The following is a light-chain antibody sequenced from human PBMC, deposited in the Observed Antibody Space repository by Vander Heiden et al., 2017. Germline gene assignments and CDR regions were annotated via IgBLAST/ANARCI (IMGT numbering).Light chain of an antibody. V-gene: IGKV3-11*01. CDR2: DSF. CDR3: QQRTDWRLT. CDR1: QSVSSY. Sequence: VLTQSPATLSLSPGERATLSCRASQSVSSYLAWYQQKPGQAPRLLIYDSFNRATGTPARFSGSGSGTDFTLTISSLEPEDFAVYYCQQRTDWRLTFGGGTEVEIK. J-gene: IGKJ4*01.